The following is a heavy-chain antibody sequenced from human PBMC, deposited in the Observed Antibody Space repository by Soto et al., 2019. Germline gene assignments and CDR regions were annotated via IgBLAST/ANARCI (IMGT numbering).Heavy chain of an antibody. CDR2: INGDGTRA. D-gene: IGHD3-10*01. CDR3: EGGGAAGRGDAIDI. V-gene: IGHV3-74*01. Sequence: EVQLEESGGGSVQLGESLRVSCVASGFTFRNQWMHWVRQVPGKGLVWVCRINGDGTRASYADFVKGRFTISRDNAQNLLLSQVNSQRADDTCFYDCEGGGAAGRGDAIDIWGPGTTVAVSS. CDR1: GFTFRNQW. J-gene: IGHJ3*02.